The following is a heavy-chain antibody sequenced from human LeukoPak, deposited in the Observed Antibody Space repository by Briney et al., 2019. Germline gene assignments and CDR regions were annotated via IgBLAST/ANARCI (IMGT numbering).Heavy chain of an antibody. J-gene: IGHJ4*02. CDR2: INPNSGGT. V-gene: IGHV1-2*02. Sequence: ASVKVSCKTSGYTFTGDYMHWVRQPPGQGLEWMGWINPNSGGTNYVQKFQGRVTMTRDTSISAAYMELSRLRSADTAVYYCERAETNVDLDYWGQGTLVTVSS. CDR1: GYTFTGDY. D-gene: IGHD1-1*01. CDR3: ERAETNVDLDY.